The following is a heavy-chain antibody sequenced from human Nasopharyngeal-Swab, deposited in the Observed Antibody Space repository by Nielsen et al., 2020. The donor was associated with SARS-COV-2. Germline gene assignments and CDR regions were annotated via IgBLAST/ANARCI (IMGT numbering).Heavy chain of an antibody. Sequence: SETLSLTCSVSGASISNRTYYWGWIRQSPETALQWIGTVFYTGTYYNPSLQSRVTISVDTSKNQFSLKLTSVTAADTAVYYCVRDESGDYLGLPFDSWGPGTLVTVSS. D-gene: IGHD4-17*01. CDR1: GASISNRTYY. J-gene: IGHJ4*02. CDR2: VFYTGT. V-gene: IGHV4-39*07. CDR3: VRDESGDYLGLPFDS.